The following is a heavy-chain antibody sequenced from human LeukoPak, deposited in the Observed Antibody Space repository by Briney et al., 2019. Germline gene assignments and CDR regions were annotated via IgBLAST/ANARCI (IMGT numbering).Heavy chain of an antibody. CDR2: IKQDGSEK. D-gene: IGHD3-9*01. V-gene: IGHV3-7*01. CDR1: GFTFRSYW. Sequence: PGGSLRLSCAASGFTFRSYWVNWVRQAPGKGLEWLVIIKQDGSEKHYKGSVEGRFTISRDNAKNSLHLQMNSLRAEDTAVYYCAGGSGYLITSWGQGTLVTVSS. CDR3: AGGSGYLITS. J-gene: IGHJ5*02.